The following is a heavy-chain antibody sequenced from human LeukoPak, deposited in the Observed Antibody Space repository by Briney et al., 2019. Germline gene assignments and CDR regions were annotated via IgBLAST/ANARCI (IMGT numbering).Heavy chain of an antibody. CDR1: GFTFNTYA. CDR3: ANFRAGSGSYYNY. D-gene: IGHD3-10*01. Sequence: GGSLRLSCAASGFTFNTYAMSWVRHAPGKGLEGVSAISGSGGSTYYADSVKGRFTISRDNSKNTLYLQMNSLRAEDTAVYYCANFRAGSGSYYNYWGQGTLVTVSS. J-gene: IGHJ4*02. V-gene: IGHV3-23*01. CDR2: ISGSGGST.